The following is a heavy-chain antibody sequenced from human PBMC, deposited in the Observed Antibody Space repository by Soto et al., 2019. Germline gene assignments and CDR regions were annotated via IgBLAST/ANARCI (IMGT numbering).Heavy chain of an antibody. Sequence: GASVKVSCKASGGTFSSYAISWVRQAPGQGLEWMGGIIPIFGTANYAQKFQGRVTITADESTSTAYMELSSLRSEDTAVYYCTLLPGIAVAAHRPWYYFDYWGQGTLVTSPQ. CDR3: TLLPGIAVAAHRPWYYFDY. V-gene: IGHV1-69*13. CDR1: GGTFSSYA. CDR2: IIPIFGTA. J-gene: IGHJ4*02. D-gene: IGHD6-19*01.